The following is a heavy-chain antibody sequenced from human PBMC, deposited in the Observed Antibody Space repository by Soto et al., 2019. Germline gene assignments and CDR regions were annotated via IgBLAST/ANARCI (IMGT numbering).Heavy chain of an antibody. Sequence: EVQLVESGGGLVKPGGSLRLSCAASGFTFSNAWMSWVRQAPGKGLEWVGRIKRTSDGGTTDYAAHLKGRFSISRNDSXAXLXXXMNSLKTXDXAVYYCTTGTTTIIRVDYWGQGTLVTVSS. V-gene: IGHV3-15*01. CDR2: IKRTSDGGTT. CDR3: TTGTTTIIRVDY. CDR1: GFTFSNAW. D-gene: IGHD3-10*01. J-gene: IGHJ4*02.